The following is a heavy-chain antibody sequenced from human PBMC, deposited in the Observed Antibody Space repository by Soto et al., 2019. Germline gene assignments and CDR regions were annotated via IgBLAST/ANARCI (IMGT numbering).Heavy chain of an antibody. D-gene: IGHD1-20*01. CDR1: GGSISSGGYY. Sequence: SETLSLTCTVSGGSISSGGYYWSWIRQHPGKGLEWIGYIYYSGSTYYNPSLKSRVTISVDTSKNQFSLKLSSVTAADTAVYYCARASSSITGIGHAFDIWGQGTMVTVAS. V-gene: IGHV4-31*03. CDR2: IYYSGST. CDR3: ARASSSITGIGHAFDI. J-gene: IGHJ3*02.